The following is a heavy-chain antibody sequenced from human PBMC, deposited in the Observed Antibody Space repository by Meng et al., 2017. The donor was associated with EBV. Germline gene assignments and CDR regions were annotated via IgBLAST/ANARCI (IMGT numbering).Heavy chain of an antibody. D-gene: IGHD6-13*01. CDR1: GGSISSSSYY. Sequence: QLQLQESGPGLGKPSETLSLPCTVSGGSISSSSYYWGWIRQPPGKGLEWIGSIYYSGSTYYNPSLKSRVTISVDTSKNQFSLKLSSVTAADTAVYYCARHVLFIAAAGTGWFDPWGQGTLVTVSS. J-gene: IGHJ5*02. CDR3: ARHVLFIAAAGTGWFDP. CDR2: IYYSGST. V-gene: IGHV4-39*01.